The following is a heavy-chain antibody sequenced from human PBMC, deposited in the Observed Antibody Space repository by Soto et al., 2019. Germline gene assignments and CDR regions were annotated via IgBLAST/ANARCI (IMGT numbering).Heavy chain of an antibody. V-gene: IGHV4-39*01. J-gene: IGHJ4*02. CDR2: IHYSGST. CDR3: ARGYDILTGPPDY. CDR1: GGSISSSSYY. Sequence: SETLSLTCTVSGGSISSSSYYWGWTRQPPGKGLEWIGIIHYSGSTYYNPSLKSRVIISADTSKNQFSLKLTSVTAADTAVYYCARGYDILTGPPDYWGQGTLVTVSS. D-gene: IGHD3-9*01.